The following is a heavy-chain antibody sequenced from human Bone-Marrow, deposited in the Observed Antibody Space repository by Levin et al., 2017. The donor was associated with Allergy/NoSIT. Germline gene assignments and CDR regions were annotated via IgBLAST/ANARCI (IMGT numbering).Heavy chain of an antibody. J-gene: IGHJ4*02. CDR1: GYPFTSYD. D-gene: IGHD3-16*01. Sequence: GESLKISCKASGYPFTSYDINWVRQATGQGLEWMGWMYPNSGDTGYAQKFQGRVTMTRNAAISTAYMELNSLRSEDTAVYYCARVWGSVDYWGQGTLVTVSS. V-gene: IGHV1-8*01. CDR3: ARVWGSVDY. CDR2: MYPNSGDT.